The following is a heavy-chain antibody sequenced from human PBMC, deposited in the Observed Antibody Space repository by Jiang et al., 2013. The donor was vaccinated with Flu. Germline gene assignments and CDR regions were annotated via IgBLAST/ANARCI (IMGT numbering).Heavy chain of an antibody. CDR3: ARRDSSGWYGNYYYYGMDV. D-gene: IGHD6-19*01. V-gene: IGHV5-51*01. J-gene: IGHJ6*02. Sequence: SLKISCKGSGYSFTSYWIGWVRQMPGKGLEWMGIIYPGDSDTRYSPSFQGQVTISADKSISTAYLQWSSLKASDTAMYYCARRDSSGWYGNYYYYGMDVWGQGTTVTVSS. CDR1: GYSFTSYW. CDR2: IYPGDSDT.